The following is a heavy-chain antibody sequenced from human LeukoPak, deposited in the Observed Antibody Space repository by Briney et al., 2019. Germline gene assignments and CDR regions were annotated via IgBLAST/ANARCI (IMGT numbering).Heavy chain of an antibody. CDR2: ISAYNGNT. D-gene: IGHD2-2*01. V-gene: IGHV1-18*04. J-gene: IGHJ4*02. CDR1: GYTFTSYY. Sequence: GASVKVSCKASGYTFTSYYMHWVRQAPGQGLEWMGWISAYNGNTNYAQKLQGRVTMTTDTSTSTAYMELRSLRAEDTAVYYCAREGGIVVVPAANDYWGQGTLVTVSS. CDR3: AREGGIVVVPAANDY.